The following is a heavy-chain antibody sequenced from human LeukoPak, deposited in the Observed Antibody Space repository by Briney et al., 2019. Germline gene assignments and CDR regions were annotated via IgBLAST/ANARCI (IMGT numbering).Heavy chain of an antibody. V-gene: IGHV3-21*01. J-gene: IGHJ4*02. CDR1: GSTFSSYS. D-gene: IGHD2-21*01. CDR2: ISSSSSYI. Sequence: GGSLRLSCAATGSTFSSYSMNWVRQAPGKGLEWVSSISSSSSYIYYADSVKGRFTISRDNAKDSLYLQMNSLRAEDTAVYYCAREFVLGDYDYWGQGTLVTVSS. CDR3: AREFVLGDYDY.